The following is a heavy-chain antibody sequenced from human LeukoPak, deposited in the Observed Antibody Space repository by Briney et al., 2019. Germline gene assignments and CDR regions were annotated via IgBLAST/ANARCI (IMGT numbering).Heavy chain of an antibody. CDR2: INHSGST. CDR3: ATAICLTGYCDLYYFDY. CDR1: GGSFSGYY. V-gene: IGHV4-34*01. J-gene: IGHJ4*02. Sequence: SETLSLTCAVYGGSFSGYYWSWIRQPPGKGLEWIGEINHSGSTNYNPSLKSRVTISVDTSKNQFSLKLSSLTAADTAVYYCATAICLTGYCDLYYFDYWGQGTLVTVSS. D-gene: IGHD3-9*01.